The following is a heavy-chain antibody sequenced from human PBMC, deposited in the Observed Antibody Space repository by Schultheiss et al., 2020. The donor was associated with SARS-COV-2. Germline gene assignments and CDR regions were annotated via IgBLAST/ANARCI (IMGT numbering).Heavy chain of an antibody. CDR1: GGSFSGYY. J-gene: IGHJ6*02. D-gene: IGHD3-22*01. CDR2: INHSGST. Sequence: SETLSLTCAVYGGSFSGYYWNWIRQPPGKGLEWIGEINHSGSTNYNPSLKSRVTISVDTSKNQFFLKLGSVTASDTAVYYCARGPPYYYDAGDGMDVWGQGTTITVSS. CDR3: ARGPPYYYDAGDGMDV. V-gene: IGHV4-34*01.